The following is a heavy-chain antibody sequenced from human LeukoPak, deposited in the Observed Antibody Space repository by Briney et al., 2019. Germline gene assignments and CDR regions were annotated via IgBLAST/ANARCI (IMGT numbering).Heavy chain of an antibody. CDR2: IIPIFGTA. V-gene: IGHV1-69*13. Sequence: SVEVFCKASGGTFSSHGNSRGRQAPGPRLEWMGGIIPIFGTANYAQKFQGRVTITADESTSTAYMELSSLRSEDTAVYYCARETGTRFRLDYWGQGTLVTVSS. CDR3: ARETGTRFRLDY. D-gene: IGHD1-7*01. J-gene: IGHJ4*02. CDR1: GGTFSSHG.